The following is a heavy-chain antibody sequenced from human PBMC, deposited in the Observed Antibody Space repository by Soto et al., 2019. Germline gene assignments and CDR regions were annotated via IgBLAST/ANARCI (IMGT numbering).Heavy chain of an antibody. CDR3: AHSPYCSGGSCYLADYYFDY. J-gene: IGHJ4*02. CDR2: IYWDDDK. V-gene: IGHV2-5*02. CDR1: GFSLSTSGVG. D-gene: IGHD2-15*01. Sequence: QITLKESGPTLVKPTQTLTLTCTFSGFSLSTSGVGVGWIRQPPGKALEWLALIYWDDDKRYSPSRKGRLTIAKCTSXXQXVXXMTNMDPVDTATYYCAHSPYCSGGSCYLADYYFDYWGQGTLVTVSS.